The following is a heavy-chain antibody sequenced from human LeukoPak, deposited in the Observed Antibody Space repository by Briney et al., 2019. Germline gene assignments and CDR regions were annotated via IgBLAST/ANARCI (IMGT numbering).Heavy chain of an antibody. J-gene: IGHJ2*01. Sequence: GGSLRLSCVASGFTFSGYAMHWVRQAPGKGLEWVAVISHDGSHTRHADSVKGRFTISRDNSKNTLYLQMNSLRAEDTALFYCARDMYGGNSDWYFDLWGRGTLVTVSS. V-gene: IGHV3-30*04. CDR1: GFTFSGYA. CDR2: ISHDGSHT. CDR3: ARDMYGGNSDWYFDL. D-gene: IGHD4-23*01.